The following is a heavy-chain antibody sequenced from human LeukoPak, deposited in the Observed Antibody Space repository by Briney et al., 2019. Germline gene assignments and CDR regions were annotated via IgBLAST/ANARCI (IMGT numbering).Heavy chain of an antibody. D-gene: IGHD3-22*01. CDR1: GYTFTSYG. J-gene: IGHJ6*03. CDR2: ISAYNGNT. V-gene: IGHV1-18*01. Sequence: ASVKVSCKASGYTFTSYGISWVRQAPGQGLEWMGWISAYNGNTNYAQKLQGRVTTTTDTSTSAAYMELRSLRSDDTAVYFCARVGDYYDSSGFRVSGVYYYYMDVWGKGTTVTVSS. CDR3: ARVGDYYDSSGFRVSGVYYYYMDV.